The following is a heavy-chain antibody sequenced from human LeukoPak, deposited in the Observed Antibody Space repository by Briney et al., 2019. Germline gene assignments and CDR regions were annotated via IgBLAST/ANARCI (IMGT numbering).Heavy chain of an antibody. Sequence: SETLSLTWAAKGVSFSGYHWSWIRQSAGKGLEWIGEINRRGNTNYNPPLKSRVSISIDASKNQFALKLRSVTAADTAVYYCRLTYYYDTTGYWPLDYWGQGALATVSS. CDR1: GVSFSGYH. V-gene: IGHV4-34*01. D-gene: IGHD3-22*01. CDR3: RLTYYYDTTGYWPLDY. J-gene: IGHJ4*02. CDR2: INRRGNT.